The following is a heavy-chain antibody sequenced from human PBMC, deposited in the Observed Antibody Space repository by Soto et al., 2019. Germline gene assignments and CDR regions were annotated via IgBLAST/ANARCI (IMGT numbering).Heavy chain of an antibody. Sequence: ASVKVSCKASGYTFTGYYMHWVRQAPGQGLEWMGWINPNSGGTNYAQKFQGRVTVTRDTSISTAYMELSRLRSDDTAVYYCARDICSGGSCRLSNWFDPWGQGTLVTVSS. V-gene: IGHV1-2*02. J-gene: IGHJ5*02. D-gene: IGHD2-15*01. CDR1: GYTFTGYY. CDR2: INPNSGGT. CDR3: ARDICSGGSCRLSNWFDP.